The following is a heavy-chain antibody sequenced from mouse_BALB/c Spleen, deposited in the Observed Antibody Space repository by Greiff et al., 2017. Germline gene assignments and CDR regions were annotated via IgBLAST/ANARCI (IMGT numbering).Heavy chain of an antibody. CDR1: GFTFSSYG. Sequence: EVQRVESGGDLVKPGGSLKLSCAASGFTFSSYGMSWVRQTPDKRLEWVATISSGGSYTYYPDSVKGRFTISRDNAKNTLYLQMSSLKSEDTAMYYCARHSQLVLCAYWGQGTLVTVSA. CDR3: ARHSQLVLCAY. CDR2: ISSGGSYT. D-gene: IGHD4-1*02. J-gene: IGHJ3*01. V-gene: IGHV5-6*01.